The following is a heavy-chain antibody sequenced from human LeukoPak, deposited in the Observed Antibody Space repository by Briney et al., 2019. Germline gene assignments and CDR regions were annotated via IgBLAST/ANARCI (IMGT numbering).Heavy chain of an antibody. J-gene: IGHJ4*02. CDR2: ISSSSTTI. CDR3: ASGGWDLDY. Sequence: PGGSLRLSCAASGFTFSLYNMNWVRQAPGKGLEWVSYISSSSTTIYYADSVKGRFTISRDNAKNSLYLQMTSLRADDSAVYYCASGGWDLDYWGQGTLVTVSS. D-gene: IGHD3-16*01. CDR1: GFTFSLYN. V-gene: IGHV3-48*01.